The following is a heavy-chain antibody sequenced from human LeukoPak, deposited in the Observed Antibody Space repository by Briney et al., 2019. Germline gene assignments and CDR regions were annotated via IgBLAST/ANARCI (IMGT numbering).Heavy chain of an antibody. CDR3: ARGHYDFWSGYYVA. Sequence: SGTLSLTCAVYGGSFSGYYWSWIRQPPGKGLEWIGEINHSGSTNYNPSLKSRVTISVDTSKNQFSLKLSSVTAADTAVYYCARGHYDFWSGYYVAWGQGTLVTVSS. D-gene: IGHD3-3*01. CDR2: INHSGST. CDR1: GGSFSGYY. J-gene: IGHJ5*02. V-gene: IGHV4-34*01.